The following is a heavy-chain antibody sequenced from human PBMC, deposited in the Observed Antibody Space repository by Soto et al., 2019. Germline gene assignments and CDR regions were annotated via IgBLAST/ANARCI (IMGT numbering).Heavy chain of an antibody. CDR3: ATMKGGSQYYYYVMDV. Sequence: QVQLVQSGAEVKKPGSSVKVSCKASGGTFSSYAISWVRQAPGQGLEWMGGIIPMFGTADYAQKFQGRVTITADESTSTAYMELSSLRSDDTAVYYCATMKGGSQYYYYVMDVWGQGTTVTVSS. CDR2: IIPMFGTA. D-gene: IGHD3-10*01. V-gene: IGHV1-69*12. CDR1: GGTFSSYA. J-gene: IGHJ6*02.